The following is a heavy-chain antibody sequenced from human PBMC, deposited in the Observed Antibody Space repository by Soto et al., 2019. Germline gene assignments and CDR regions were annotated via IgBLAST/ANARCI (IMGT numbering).Heavy chain of an antibody. CDR3: AKVDTAMANYYYYGMDV. V-gene: IGHV3-30*18. CDR1: GFTFSSYG. Sequence: QVQLVESGGGVVQPGRSLRLSCAASGFTFSSYGMHWVRQAPGKGLGWVAVISYDGSNKYYADSVKGRFTISRDNSKNTLYLQMNSLRAEDTAVYYCAKVDTAMANYYYYGMDVWGQGTTVTVSS. D-gene: IGHD5-18*01. CDR2: ISYDGSNK. J-gene: IGHJ6*02.